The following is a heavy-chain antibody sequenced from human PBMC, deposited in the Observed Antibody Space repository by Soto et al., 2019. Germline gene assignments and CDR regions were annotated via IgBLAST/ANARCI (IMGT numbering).Heavy chain of an antibody. CDR3: ASSSGQFQH. D-gene: IGHD3-22*01. V-gene: IGHV1-69*06. Sequence: GASVKVYCKASGCTFSSYAISWVRQAPGQGLEWMGGIIPIFGTANYAQKFQGRVTITADKSTSTAYMELSSLRSEDTAVYYCASSSGQFQHWGQGTLVTVSS. J-gene: IGHJ1*01. CDR1: GCTFSSYA. CDR2: IIPIFGTA.